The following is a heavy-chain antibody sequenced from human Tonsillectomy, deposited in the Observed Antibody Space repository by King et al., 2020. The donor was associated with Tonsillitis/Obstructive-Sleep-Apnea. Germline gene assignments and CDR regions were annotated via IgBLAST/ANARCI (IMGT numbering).Heavy chain of an antibody. CDR2: FNWNGGST. CDR3: AREAYCSSTSCYRGDFDY. Sequence: VQLVESGGGVVRPGGSLRLSCAASGFTFDDYGMSWVRQAPGKGLEWVSGFNWNGGSTGDADSVKGRFTISRDNAKNSLYLQMNSLRAEDTALYYCAREAYCSSTSCYRGDFDYWGQGTLVTVSS. D-gene: IGHD2-2*02. CDR1: GFTFDDYG. V-gene: IGHV3-20*04. J-gene: IGHJ4*02.